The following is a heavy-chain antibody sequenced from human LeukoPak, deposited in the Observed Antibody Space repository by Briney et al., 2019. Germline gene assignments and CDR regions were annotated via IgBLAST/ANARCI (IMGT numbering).Heavy chain of an antibody. V-gene: IGHV4-38-2*01. J-gene: IGHJ4*02. CDR1: GFTFSSYA. CDR3: ATEDYGDYSFSGY. CDR2: IYYSGST. D-gene: IGHD4-17*01. Sequence: LRLSCAASGFTFSSYAMHWVRQAPGKGLEWIGSIYYSGSTYYNPSLKSRVTISVDTSKNQFSLKLSSVTAADTAVYYCATEDYGDYSFSGYWGQGTLVTVSS.